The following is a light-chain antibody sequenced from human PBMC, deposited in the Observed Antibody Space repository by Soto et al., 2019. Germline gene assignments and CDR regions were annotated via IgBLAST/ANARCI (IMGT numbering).Light chain of an antibody. Sequence: QSVLTQPASVSGSPGQSITISCTGTISDVGAYDYVSWYQHHPGKAPKLTIFAVSNRPSGISNRLSGSKSGNTASLTISGLQAEDEADYYCSSYTSGTTPYVFGTGTKVTVL. J-gene: IGLJ1*01. CDR2: AVS. V-gene: IGLV2-14*01. CDR3: SSYTSGTTPYV. CDR1: ISDVGAYDY.